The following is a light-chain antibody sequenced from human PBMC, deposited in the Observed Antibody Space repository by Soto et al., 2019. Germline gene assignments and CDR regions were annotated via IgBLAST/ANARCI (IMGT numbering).Light chain of an antibody. CDR1: QIISSS. Sequence: DIQMTQSPSSLSASVGDRVTITCRASQIISSSLNWYQQRPGKAPELLIHSASSLQSGVPSRFSGSGSGTDFTLTISSLHPEDFATYFCQQSYSYPLTFGGGTKVEI. J-gene: IGKJ4*01. V-gene: IGKV1-39*01. CDR3: QQSYSYPLT. CDR2: SAS.